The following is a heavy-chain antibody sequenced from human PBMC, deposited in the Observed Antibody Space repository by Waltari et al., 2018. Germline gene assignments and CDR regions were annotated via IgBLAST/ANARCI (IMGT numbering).Heavy chain of an antibody. CDR2: IYSGGSA. V-gene: IGHV3-53*02. Sequence: EVQLVETGGGLIQPGGSLRLSCAASGLKVRPSFLSWVRQAPGKGLEWVSYIYSGGSAYYIDSVKGRFTISRDNSKNTLYLQMNRLTADDTAVYYCARFYGSGSYFESWGQGALVTVSS. J-gene: IGHJ4*02. CDR3: ARFYGSGSYFES. D-gene: IGHD3-10*01. CDR1: GLKVRPSF.